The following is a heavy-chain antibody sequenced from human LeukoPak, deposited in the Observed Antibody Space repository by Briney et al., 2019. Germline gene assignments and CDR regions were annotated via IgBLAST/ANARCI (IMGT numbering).Heavy chain of an antibody. J-gene: IGHJ4*02. Sequence: GGSLRLSCAASGFTFSSYAMSWVRQAPGKGLEWVSYISGSGSTIYYADSVKGRFSISRDNAKNSLYLQMSSLRAEDTAVYYCAREYNEFDYWGQGTLVTVSS. CDR2: ISGSGSTI. V-gene: IGHV3-48*03. CDR1: GFTFSSYA. D-gene: IGHD1-14*01. CDR3: AREYNEFDY.